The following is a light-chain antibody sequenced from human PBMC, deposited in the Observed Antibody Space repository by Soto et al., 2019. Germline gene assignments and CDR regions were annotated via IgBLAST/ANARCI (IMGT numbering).Light chain of an antibody. Sequence: EIVLTQSPGTLSMSAGERATLSCRASQSVSSSYLAWYQQKPGQAPRLLIYGASRRATGIPDRFSGSGSGTDFTLTISRLEPEDFSVYYCQQYARFLRTFGQGTKVEIK. CDR3: QQYARFLRT. V-gene: IGKV3-20*01. CDR2: GAS. CDR1: QSVSSSY. J-gene: IGKJ1*01.